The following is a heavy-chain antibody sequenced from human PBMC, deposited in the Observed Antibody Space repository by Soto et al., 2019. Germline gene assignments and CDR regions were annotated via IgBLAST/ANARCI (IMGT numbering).Heavy chain of an antibody. V-gene: IGHV1-69*06. CDR2: IIPIFGTA. Sequence: QVQLVQSGAEVKKPGSSVKVSCKASGGTFSSYAISWVRQAPGQGLEWMGGIIPIFGTANYAQKFQGRVTITADKSTSPAYMELSSLRSEDTAVYYCARDSFSAARRRGCFDLWGRGTLVTVSS. CDR1: GGTFSSYA. J-gene: IGHJ2*01. CDR3: ARDSFSAARRRGCFDL. D-gene: IGHD6-6*01.